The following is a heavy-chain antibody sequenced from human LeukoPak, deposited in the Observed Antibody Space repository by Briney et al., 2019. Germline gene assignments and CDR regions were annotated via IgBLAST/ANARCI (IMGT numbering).Heavy chain of an antibody. CDR2: IKEDGSEA. CDR1: GFTLGTYW. Sequence: GGSLRLSCAASGFTLGTYWMTWFRQTPRKGLEWAAAIKEDGSEAYYVDSVKGRFTISRDNSKNTLYLQMNTLRAEDTAIFYCVTSRRTGTYLEGYFDLWGRGTLVTVSS. CDR3: VTSRRTGTYLEGYFDL. J-gene: IGHJ2*01. D-gene: IGHD1-26*01. V-gene: IGHV3-7*05.